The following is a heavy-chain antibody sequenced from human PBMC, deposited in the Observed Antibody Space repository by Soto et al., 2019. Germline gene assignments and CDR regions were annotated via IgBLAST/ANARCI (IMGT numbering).Heavy chain of an antibody. CDR2: IYYSGST. Sequence: SETLSLTCTVSGGSISSYYWSWIRQPPGKGLEWIGYIYYSGSTNYNPSLKSRVTISVDMSKNQFSLKLSSVTAADTAVYYCARDNRYGSAFDYWGKGTLVTVSS. D-gene: IGHD3-10*01. CDR1: GGSISSYY. V-gene: IGHV4-59*01. CDR3: ARDNRYGSAFDY. J-gene: IGHJ4*02.